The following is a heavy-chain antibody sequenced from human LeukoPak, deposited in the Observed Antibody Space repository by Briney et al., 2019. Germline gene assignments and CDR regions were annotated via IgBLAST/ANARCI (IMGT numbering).Heavy chain of an antibody. CDR2: ISSTGRPI. CDR3: ARPMYYDSSGLDY. V-gene: IGHV3-48*04. Sequence: GGSLRLSCAASGFTFSSYWMSWVRQAPGKGLEWVSYISSTGRPIYYADSVKGRFTISRDNAKDSLYLQMNSLRAEDTAVYYCARPMYYDSSGLDYWGQGTLVIVSS. CDR1: GFTFSSYW. J-gene: IGHJ4*02. D-gene: IGHD3-22*01.